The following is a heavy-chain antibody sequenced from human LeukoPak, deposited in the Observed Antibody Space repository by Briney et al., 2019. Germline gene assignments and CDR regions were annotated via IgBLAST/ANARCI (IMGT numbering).Heavy chain of an antibody. D-gene: IGHD5-18*01. V-gene: IGHV4-61*02. Sequence: SETLSLTCTVSGGSISSGSYYWSWIRQPAGKGLEWIGRIYTSGSTNYNPSLKSRVTISVDTSKNQFSLKLSSVTAADTAVYYCARLGGYSYRTFDYWGQGTLVTVSS. J-gene: IGHJ4*02. CDR1: GGSISSGSYY. CDR3: ARLGGYSYRTFDY. CDR2: IYTSGST.